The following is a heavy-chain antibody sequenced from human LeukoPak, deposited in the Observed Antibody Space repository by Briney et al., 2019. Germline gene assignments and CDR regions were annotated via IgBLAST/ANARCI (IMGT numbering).Heavy chain of an antibody. D-gene: IGHD3-22*01. CDR3: ASTYDGSGYNSFPH. CDR1: GFMFSDHY. V-gene: IGHV3-72*01. CDR2: IRNRARGHTT. Sequence: PGGSLRLSCAASGFMFSDHYMDWVRQPPGKGLEWVGRIRNRARGHTTEYAASVKGRFTVSRDDSKNSVYLQMNSLKTEDTAVYYCASTYDGSGYNSFPHWGQGTLVTVSS. J-gene: IGHJ1*01.